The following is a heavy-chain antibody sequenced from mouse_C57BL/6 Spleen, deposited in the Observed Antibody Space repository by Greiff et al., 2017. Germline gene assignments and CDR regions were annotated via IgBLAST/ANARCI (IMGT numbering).Heavy chain of an antibody. CDR1: GFTFSDYG. V-gene: IGHV5-17*01. CDR3: ARLLYYGSTYYYAMDY. J-gene: IGHJ4*01. CDR2: ISSGSSTI. Sequence: EVQVVESGGGLVKPGGSLKLSCAASGFTFSDYGMHWVRQAPEKGLEWVAYISSGSSTIYYADTVKGRFTISRDNAKNTLFLQLTSLRSEDTAMYYCARLLYYGSTYYYAMDYWGQGTSVTVSS. D-gene: IGHD1-1*01.